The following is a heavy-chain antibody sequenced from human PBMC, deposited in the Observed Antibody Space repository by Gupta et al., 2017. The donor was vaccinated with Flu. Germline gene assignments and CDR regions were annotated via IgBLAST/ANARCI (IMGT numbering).Heavy chain of an antibody. J-gene: IGHJ3*02. CDR2: ST. V-gene: IGHV4-39*01. D-gene: IGHD2-15*01. Sequence: STHYNPSLKSRVTISEDTSKKQFSLKVNSVTAADTAIYYCVRILLFKDTFDIWGQGTTVTVSS. CDR3: VRILLFKDTFDI.